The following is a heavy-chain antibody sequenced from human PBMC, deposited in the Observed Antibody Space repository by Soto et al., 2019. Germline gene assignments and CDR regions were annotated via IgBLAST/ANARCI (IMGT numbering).Heavy chain of an antibody. CDR2: ISYDGSNK. J-gene: IGHJ4*02. CDR1: GFTFSSYG. Sequence: PGGSLRLSCAASGFTFSSYGMHWVRQAPGKGLEWVAVISYDGSNKYYADSVKGRFTISRDNSKNTLYLQMNSLRAEDTAVYYCAKDLLAARAPLGYWGQGTLVTVSS. D-gene: IGHD6-6*01. V-gene: IGHV3-30*18. CDR3: AKDLLAARAPLGY.